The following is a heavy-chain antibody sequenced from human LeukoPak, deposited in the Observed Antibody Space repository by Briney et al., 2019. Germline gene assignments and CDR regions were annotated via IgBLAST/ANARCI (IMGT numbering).Heavy chain of an antibody. Sequence: GGSLRLSCAASGFTVSSNYMSWVRQAPGKGLEWVSGISGSGGSTHYVDSVKGRFTISRDNSKNTLYLQMNSLGAEDTAVYYCAKDEYCSSTSCYTLPNNWFDPWGQGTLVTVSS. CDR1: GFTVSSNY. D-gene: IGHD2-2*02. V-gene: IGHV3-23*01. CDR2: ISGSGGST. J-gene: IGHJ5*02. CDR3: AKDEYCSSTSCYTLPNNWFDP.